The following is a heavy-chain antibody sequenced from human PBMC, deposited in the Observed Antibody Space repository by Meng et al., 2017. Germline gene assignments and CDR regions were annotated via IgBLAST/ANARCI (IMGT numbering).Heavy chain of an antibody. CDR1: GFTFSSYG. V-gene: IGHV3-33*01. CDR3: ARGSLSGYAGDAFDI. D-gene: IGHD5-12*01. Sequence: GESLKISCAASGFTFSSYGMHWVRQAPGKGLEWVAVIWYDGSNKYYADSVKGRFTISRDNSKNTLYLQMNSLRAEDTVVYYCARGSLSGYAGDAFDIWGQGTMVTVSS. J-gene: IGHJ3*02. CDR2: IWYDGSNK.